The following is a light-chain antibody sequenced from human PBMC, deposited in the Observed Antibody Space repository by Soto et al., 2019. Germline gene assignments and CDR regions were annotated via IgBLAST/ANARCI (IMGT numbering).Light chain of an antibody. J-gene: IGKJ4*01. Sequence: EIVMTQSPATLSVSPGERATLSCRASQSVSSNLAWFQQKPGQAPRLLIFGASTRATGIPARFSGSGSGTEFTLNISSLQSEDFAVYSCQQYNYWPLTFGGGTEVEIK. V-gene: IGKV3-15*01. CDR3: QQYNYWPLT. CDR2: GAS. CDR1: QSVSSN.